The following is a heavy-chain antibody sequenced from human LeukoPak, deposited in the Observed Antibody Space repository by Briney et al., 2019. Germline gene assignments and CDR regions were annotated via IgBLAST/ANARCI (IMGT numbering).Heavy chain of an antibody. J-gene: IGHJ4*02. CDR2: IIPIFGTA. V-gene: IGHV1-69*01. CDR3: ASRLYCSNTRCRNFPFAY. Sequence: SVKVSCKASGGTFSSYAINWVRQAPGQGLEWMGGIIPIFGTANYTQKFQDRVTITADESTSKAYTELSSLRSEDTAIYYCASRLYCSNTRCRNFPFAYWGQGTLVTVSS. D-gene: IGHD2-2*01. CDR1: GGTFSSYA.